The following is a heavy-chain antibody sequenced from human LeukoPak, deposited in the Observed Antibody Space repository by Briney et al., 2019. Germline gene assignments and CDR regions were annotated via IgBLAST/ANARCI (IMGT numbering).Heavy chain of an antibody. CDR1: GFNFANHA. V-gene: IGHV3-23*01. CDR3: VREDTPATANY. D-gene: IGHD2-21*02. J-gene: IGHJ4*02. Sequence: GGSLRLSCAASGFNFANHAMSWVRQTPGKGLEWVSAISGGGDITYYADSVRGRFTISRDNSKDTLFLQMHSLRPGDTAVYYCVREDTPATANYWGQGTLVTISS. CDR2: ISGGGDIT.